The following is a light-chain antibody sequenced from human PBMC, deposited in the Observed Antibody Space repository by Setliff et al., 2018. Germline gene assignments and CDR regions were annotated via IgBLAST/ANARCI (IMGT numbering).Light chain of an antibody. J-gene: IGLJ1*01. CDR2: DVS. CDR1: SSDVGGYNY. V-gene: IGLV2-11*01. Sequence: QSVLTQPRSVSGSPGQSVTISCTGTSSDVGGYNYVSWYQQHPGKAPKLMIHDVSKRPSGVPDRFSGSKSGNTASLTISGLQAEDEADYYRCSYAGSYTYVFGTGTKVTVL. CDR3: CSYAGSYTYV.